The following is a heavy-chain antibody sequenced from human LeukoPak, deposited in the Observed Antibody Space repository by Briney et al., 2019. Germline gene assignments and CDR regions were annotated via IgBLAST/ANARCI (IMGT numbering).Heavy chain of an antibody. CDR1: GFTFSSYG. D-gene: IGHD6-6*01. CDR3: ARRGSSSSSTYFDY. J-gene: IGHJ4*02. CDR2: ISYDGSNK. Sequence: GGSLRLSCAASGFTFSSYGMHWVRQAPGKGLEWVAVISYDGSNKYYADSVKGRFTISRDNSKNTLYLQMNSLRAEDTAVYYCARRGSSSSSTYFDYWGQGTLVTVSS. V-gene: IGHV3-30*19.